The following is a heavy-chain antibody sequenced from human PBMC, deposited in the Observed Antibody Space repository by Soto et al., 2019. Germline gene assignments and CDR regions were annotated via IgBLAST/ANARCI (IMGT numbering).Heavy chain of an antibody. CDR2: ISAYNGNT. Sequence: ASVKVSCKASGYPFTGYGISWVRQAPGQGLEWMGWISAYNGNTNYAQKLQGRVTMTTDTSTSTAYMELRSLRSDDTAMYYCARQIYDSDTGPNFQYYFDSWGQGTPVTVSS. CDR1: GYPFTGYG. D-gene: IGHD3-16*01. V-gene: IGHV1-18*01. CDR3: ARQIYDSDTGPNFQYYFDS. J-gene: IGHJ4*02.